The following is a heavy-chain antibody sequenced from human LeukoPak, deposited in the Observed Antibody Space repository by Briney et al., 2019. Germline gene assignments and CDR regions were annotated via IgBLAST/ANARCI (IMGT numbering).Heavy chain of an antibody. J-gene: IGHJ3*02. CDR3: ARGAPPAPDI. V-gene: IGHV1-24*01. CDR1: GYTVTELS. Sequence: ASVKVSCKVSGYTVTELSMHWVRQSPGKGLEWMGGFHPEDGETIYAQKFQGRVTMTEDASTDTAYMELSRLRSDDTAVYYCARGAPPAPDIWGQGTMVTVSS. CDR2: FHPEDGET.